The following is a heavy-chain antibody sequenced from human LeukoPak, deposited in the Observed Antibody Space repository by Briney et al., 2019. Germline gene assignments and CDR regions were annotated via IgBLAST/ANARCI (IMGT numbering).Heavy chain of an antibody. CDR2: IKQDGSEK. Sequence: PGGSLRLSCAASGFTFSTYSMNWVRQAPGKGLEWVANIKQDGSEKYYVDSVKGRFTISRDNAKNSLFLQMNSLRAEDTAVYYCAETYMVRSLGGQGTLVTVSS. D-gene: IGHD3-10*01. CDR3: AETYMVRSL. J-gene: IGHJ4*02. CDR1: GFTFSTYS. V-gene: IGHV3-7*01.